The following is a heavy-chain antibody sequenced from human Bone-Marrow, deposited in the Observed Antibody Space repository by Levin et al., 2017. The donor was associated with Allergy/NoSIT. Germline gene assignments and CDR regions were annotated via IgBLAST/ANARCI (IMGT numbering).Heavy chain of an antibody. D-gene: IGHD3-3*01. V-gene: IGHV1-69*13. CDR2: IIPIFGTA. J-gene: IGHJ6*02. CDR3: ARDDYDFWSGYYTNPAVGAGYYYYGMDV. Sequence: ASVKVSCKASGGTFSSYAISWVRQAPGQGLEWMGGIIPIFGTANYAQKFQGRVTITADESTSTAYMELSSLRSEDTAVYYCARDDYDFWSGYYTNPAVGAGYYYYGMDVWGQGTTVTVSS. CDR1: GGTFSSYA.